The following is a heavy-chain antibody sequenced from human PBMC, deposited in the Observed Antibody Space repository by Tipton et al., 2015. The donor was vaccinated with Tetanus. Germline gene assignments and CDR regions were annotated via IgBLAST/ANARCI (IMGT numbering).Heavy chain of an antibody. V-gene: IGHV4-59*02. CDR2: ISDSGTT. Sequence: TLSLTCTVSGGSVSGHFLSWIRQSPGKGLEWIGYISDSGTTNYNPSLQSRVTMARDTSNNQISLKLDSVTAADTAVYYCSRDSSSVYRMVGFTVLGGYFDYWGQGIPVTVSS. D-gene: IGHD1-26*01. CDR1: GGSVSGHF. CDR3: SRDSSSVYRMVGFTVLGGYFDY. J-gene: IGHJ4*02.